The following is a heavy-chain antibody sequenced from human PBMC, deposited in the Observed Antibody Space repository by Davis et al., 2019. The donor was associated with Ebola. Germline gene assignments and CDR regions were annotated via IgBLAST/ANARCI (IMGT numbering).Heavy chain of an antibody. CDR2: INPSGGST. Sequence: AASVKVSCKASGYTFTSYYMHWVRQAPGQGLEWMGIINPSGGSTSYAQKFQGRVTITRDTSASTAYMELSSLRSEDTAVYYCARGRYFDWLLSPYGMDVWGQGTTVTVSS. CDR1: GYTFTSYY. CDR3: ARGRYFDWLLSPYGMDV. D-gene: IGHD3-9*01. J-gene: IGHJ6*02. V-gene: IGHV1-46*01.